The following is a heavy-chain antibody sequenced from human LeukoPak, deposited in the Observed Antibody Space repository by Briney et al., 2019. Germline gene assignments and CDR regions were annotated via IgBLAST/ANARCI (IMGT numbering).Heavy chain of an antibody. V-gene: IGHV3-74*01. CDR2: IDDDGSTTT. CDR1: GFTFSSYW. J-gene: IGHJ4*02. D-gene: IGHD3-3*01. Sequence: GGSLRLSCAASGFTFSSYWMHWVRQAPGKGLMWVSHIDDDGSTTTAYADSVKGRFTISRDNAKNTVYLQMNSLRAEDTAVYYCAREPFWSGYYSNLHFDYWGQGTLVTVSS. CDR3: AREPFWSGYYSNLHFDY.